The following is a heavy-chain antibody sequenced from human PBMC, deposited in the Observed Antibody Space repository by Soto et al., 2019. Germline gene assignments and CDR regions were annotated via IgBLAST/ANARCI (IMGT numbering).Heavy chain of an antibody. D-gene: IGHD3-3*01. CDR1: GYTFTSYG. CDR3: ARDEGRYDFWSGPAGGY. CDR2: ISAYNGNT. J-gene: IGHJ4*02. Sequence: QVQLVQSGAEVKKPGASVKVSCKASGYTFTSYGISWVRQAPGQGLEWMGWISAYNGNTNYAQKLQGRVTMTTDTSTSTVYMELRSLRSDDTAVYYCARDEGRYDFWSGPAGGYWGQGTLVTVSS. V-gene: IGHV1-18*01.